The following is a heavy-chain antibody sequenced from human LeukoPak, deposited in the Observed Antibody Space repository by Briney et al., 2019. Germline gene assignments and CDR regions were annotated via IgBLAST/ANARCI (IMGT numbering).Heavy chain of an antibody. CDR2: INHSGST. CDR1: GGSFSGYY. Sequence: SETLSLTCAVYGGSFSGYYWSWLRQPPGKGLEWIGEINHSGSTNYNPSLKSRVTISVDTSKNQFSLKLSSVTAADTAVYYCARRGVGMELNQLRRYDSSGYYYSYWGQGTLVTVSS. CDR3: ARRGVGMELNQLRRYDSSGYYYSY. D-gene: IGHD3-22*01. J-gene: IGHJ4*02. V-gene: IGHV4-34*01.